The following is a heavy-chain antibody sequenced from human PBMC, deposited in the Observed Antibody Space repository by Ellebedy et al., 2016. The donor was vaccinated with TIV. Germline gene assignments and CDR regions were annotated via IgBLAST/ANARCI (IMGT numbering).Heavy chain of an antibody. CDR3: ARRNTDFAFDS. Sequence: GESLKISCAASGFTFSTYPMNWVRQAPGRGLEWVSIISANGGTTYYADSVKGRFTISNDNSKTTLFLQMSSLRAEYTAVYFCARRNTDFAFDSWGQGTLVTVSS. V-gene: IGHV3-23*01. CDR2: ISANGGTT. CDR1: GFTFSTYP. D-gene: IGHD3/OR15-3a*01. J-gene: IGHJ4*02.